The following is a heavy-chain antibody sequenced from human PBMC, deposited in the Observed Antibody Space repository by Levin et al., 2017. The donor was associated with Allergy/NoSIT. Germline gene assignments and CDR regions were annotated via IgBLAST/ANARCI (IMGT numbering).Heavy chain of an antibody. Sequence: ASVKVSCKTASYTFTKYGISWVRQAPGQGLEWMGWISGYNGNANYAQKFQGRISMTTDTFTSTVYMELRSLTSDDTAVYYCAGDGATGEFYSYFGMDVWGQGTTVTVSS. CDR2: ISGYNGNA. V-gene: IGHV1-18*01. CDR1: SYTFTKYG. CDR3: AGDGATGEFYSYFGMDV. J-gene: IGHJ6*02. D-gene: IGHD1-26*01.